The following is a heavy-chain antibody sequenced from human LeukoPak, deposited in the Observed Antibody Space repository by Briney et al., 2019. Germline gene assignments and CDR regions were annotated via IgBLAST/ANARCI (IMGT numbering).Heavy chain of an antibody. J-gene: IGHJ4*01. Sequence: GGSLRLSCAASGFIFSHYGLHWVRQAPGKGLEWVAVIWSDGSNTYYAGSVKGRLTISRDNSQNTLFLQMNSLRADDTAMYYCARDAQRGFDYSNSLQYWGHGTLVTVS. V-gene: IGHV3-33*01. CDR2: IWSDGSNT. D-gene: IGHD4-11*01. CDR1: GFIFSHYG. CDR3: ARDAQRGFDYSNSLQY.